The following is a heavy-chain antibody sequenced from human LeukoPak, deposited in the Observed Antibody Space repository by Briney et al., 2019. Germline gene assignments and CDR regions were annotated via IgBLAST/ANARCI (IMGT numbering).Heavy chain of an antibody. J-gene: IGHJ6*02. CDR2: ISGSGGSA. CDR1: GLTFTYYA. Sequence: GGSLRLSCTASGLTFTYYAMTWVRQAPGKGLEWVSLISGSGGSAKYADSVKGRFTISRDNSKNTLFLQMSSLRAEDAAIYYCAKVGSSGWYAMDVWGRGTSVTVS. D-gene: IGHD6-19*01. V-gene: IGHV3-23*01. CDR3: AKVGSSGWYAMDV.